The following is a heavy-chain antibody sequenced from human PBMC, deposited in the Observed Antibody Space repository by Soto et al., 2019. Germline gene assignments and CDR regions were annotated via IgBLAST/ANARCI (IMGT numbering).Heavy chain of an antibody. Sequence: QITLKESGPTLVKPTQTLTLTCTFSGFSLSTSGVGVGWIRQPPGKVLEWLALIYWDDAKRYSPSLKRRFTITKDTSKNQVVLTMTTMDPVDPATYYCARLYYYDRSGYVAYWGQGTVVSAPS. CDR1: GFSLSTSGVG. J-gene: IGHJ4*02. V-gene: IGHV2-5*02. CDR2: IYWDDAK. CDR3: ARLYYYDRSGYVAY. D-gene: IGHD3-22*01.